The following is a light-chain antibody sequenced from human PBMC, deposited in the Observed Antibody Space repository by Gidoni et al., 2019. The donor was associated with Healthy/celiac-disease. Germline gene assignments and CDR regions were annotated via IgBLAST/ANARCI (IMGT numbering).Light chain of an antibody. CDR1: QSVLYSSNNKNY. V-gene: IGKV4-1*01. CDR2: WAS. Sequence: DIVMTQSPASLAVSLGDRATINCQSSQSVLYSSNNKNYLAVYQQKPGQPPKLRIYWASPRESGVPDRFSGSGSGIDFTLTISSLPAEDVAFSYCQQYYSTPPTFGGGTKVEIK. CDR3: QQYYSTPPT. J-gene: IGKJ4*01.